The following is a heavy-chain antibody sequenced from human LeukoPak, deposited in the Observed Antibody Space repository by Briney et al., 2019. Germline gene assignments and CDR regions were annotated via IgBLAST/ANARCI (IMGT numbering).Heavy chain of an antibody. J-gene: IGHJ5*02. V-gene: IGHV4-59*01. CDR3: ARDPQIAAAGTNWFDP. D-gene: IGHD6-13*01. CDR2: IYYSGST. CDR1: GGSISSYY. Sequence: SETLSLTCTVSGGSISSYYWSWIRQPPGKGLEWIGYIYYSGSTNYNASLKSRVTISVDTSKNQFSLKLSSVTAADTAVYYCARDPQIAAAGTNWFDPWGQGTLVTVSS.